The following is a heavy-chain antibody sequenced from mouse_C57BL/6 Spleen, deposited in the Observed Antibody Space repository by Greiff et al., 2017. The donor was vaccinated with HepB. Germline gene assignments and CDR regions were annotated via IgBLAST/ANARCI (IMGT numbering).Heavy chain of an antibody. Sequence: VQLKQSGAELVRPGASVTLSCKASGYTFTDYEMHWVKQTPVHGLEWIGAIDPETGGTAYNQKFKGKAILTADKSSSTAYMELRSLTSEDSAVYYCTRSGWDWYFDVWGTGTTVTVSS. V-gene: IGHV1-15*01. CDR1: GYTFTDYE. CDR2: IDPETGGT. CDR3: TRSGWDWYFDV. J-gene: IGHJ1*03. D-gene: IGHD3-1*01.